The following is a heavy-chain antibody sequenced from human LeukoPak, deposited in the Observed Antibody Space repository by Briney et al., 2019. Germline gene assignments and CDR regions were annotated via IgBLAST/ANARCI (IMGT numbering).Heavy chain of an antibody. CDR1: GFSFSTYG. CDR2: ISYNGDNK. V-gene: IGHV3-30*03. CDR3: AQQVGYCSSGSCYFTY. Sequence: GGSLRLSCVASGFSFSTYGLHWVRQAPGKGLEWVAVISYNGDNKHYAESVKGRFTISRDNSKNTLDLQMNSLRAEDTAVYYCAQQVGYCSSGSCYFTYWGQGTLVTVSS. D-gene: IGHD2-15*01. J-gene: IGHJ1*01.